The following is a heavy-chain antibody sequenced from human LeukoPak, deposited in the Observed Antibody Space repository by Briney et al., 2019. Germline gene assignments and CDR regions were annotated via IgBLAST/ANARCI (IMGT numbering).Heavy chain of an antibody. CDR3: ARGPGTVGLSP. D-gene: IGHD1/OR15-1a*01. CDR2: INHSGDT. CDR1: GTSFTHYY. Sequence: SETLSLTCNVSGTSFTHYYWSWIRQTPEKGLEWIGQINHSGDTSYNPSLRSRVTLSVDSSKNQFSLKVTSATAADTGVYYCARGPGTVGLSPWGQGTLVTVSS. J-gene: IGHJ5*02. V-gene: IGHV4-34*01.